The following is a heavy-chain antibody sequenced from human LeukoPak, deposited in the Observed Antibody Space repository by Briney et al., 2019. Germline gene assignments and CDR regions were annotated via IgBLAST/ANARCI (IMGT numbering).Heavy chain of an antibody. J-gene: IGHJ1*01. CDR1: GFTFSSYA. D-gene: IGHD3-22*01. CDR2: ISYDGSNK. Sequence: PGGSLRLSCAASGFTFSSYAMHWVRQAPGKGLEWVAVISYDGSNKYYADSVKGRFTISRDNSKNTLYLQMNSLRAEDTAVYYCAREDGGSSGYFPAEYFQHWGQGTLVTVSS. V-gene: IGHV3-30-3*01. CDR3: AREDGGSSGYFPAEYFQH.